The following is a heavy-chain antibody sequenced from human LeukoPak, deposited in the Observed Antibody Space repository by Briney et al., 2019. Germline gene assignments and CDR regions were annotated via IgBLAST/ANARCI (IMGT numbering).Heavy chain of an antibody. J-gene: IGHJ4*02. V-gene: IGHV3-30*04. CDR3: ARDPPLSRWAMIVVAYYFDY. D-gene: IGHD3-22*01. CDR2: ISYDGSNK. Sequence: PGRSLRLSCAASGFTFSSYAMHWARQAPGKGLEWVAVISYDGSNKYYADSVKGRFTISRDNSKNTLYLQMNSLRAEDTAVYYCARDPPLSRWAMIVVAYYFDYWGQGTLVTVSS. CDR1: GFTFSSYA.